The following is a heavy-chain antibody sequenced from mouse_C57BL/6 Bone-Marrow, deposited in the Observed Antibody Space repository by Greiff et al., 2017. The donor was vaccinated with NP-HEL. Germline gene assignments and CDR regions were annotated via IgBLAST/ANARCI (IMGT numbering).Heavy chain of an antibody. D-gene: IGHD3-2*02. V-gene: IGHV3-6*01. Sequence: DVQLQESGPGLVKPSQSLSLTCSVTGYSITSGYYWNWIRQFPGNKLEWMGYISYDGSNNYNPSLKNRISITRDTSKNQFFLKLNSVTTEDTATYYCATDSSGSLDYWGQGTTLTVSS. CDR2: ISYDGSN. CDR1: GYSITSGYY. CDR3: ATDSSGSLDY. J-gene: IGHJ2*01.